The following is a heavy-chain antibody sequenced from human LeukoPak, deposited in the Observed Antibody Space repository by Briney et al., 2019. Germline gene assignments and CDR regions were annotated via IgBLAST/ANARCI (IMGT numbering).Heavy chain of an antibody. J-gene: IGHJ4*02. V-gene: IGHV1-8*01. D-gene: IGHD5-18*01. Sequence: ASVKVSCKASGYTFTSYDINWVRQATGQGLEWMGWMNPNSGNTGYAEKFQGRVTMTRNTSIRTAYMELNSLRSDDTAVYYCARGRGYSYGYADYWGQGTLVTVSS. CDR3: ARGRGYSYGYADY. CDR2: MNPNSGNT. CDR1: GYTFTSYD.